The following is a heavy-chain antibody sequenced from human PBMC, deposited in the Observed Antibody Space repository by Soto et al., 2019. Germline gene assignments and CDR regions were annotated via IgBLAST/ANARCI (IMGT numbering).Heavy chain of an antibody. D-gene: IGHD3-10*01. V-gene: IGHV1-69*01. CDR1: GGTFSSYA. CDR3: ARLYYRQGLFADY. Sequence: QVQLVQSGAEVKKPGSSVKVSCKASGGTFSSYAISWVRQAPGQGLEWMGGIIPIFGTANYAQKFQGRVTITADESTSTAYMQLISLRSEDTAVYYCARLYYRQGLFADYWGQGTMVTVSS. CDR2: IIPIFGTA. J-gene: IGHJ4*02.